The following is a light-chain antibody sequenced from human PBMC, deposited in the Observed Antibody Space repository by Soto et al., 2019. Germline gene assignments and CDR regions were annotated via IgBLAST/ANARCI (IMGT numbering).Light chain of an antibody. CDR2: ADN. J-gene: IGLJ2*01. V-gene: IGLV1-40*01. CDR1: TSNIGAGYD. CDR3: QSYDSSRSGYV. Sequence: QSVLTQPPSVSGAPGQRVTISCTGTTSNIGAGYDVHWYQQRPGTAPKLLIYADNNRPSGVPDRFSGSTSGTSASLAITGVQAEDEADYYCQSYDSSRSGYVFGGGTKLTVL.